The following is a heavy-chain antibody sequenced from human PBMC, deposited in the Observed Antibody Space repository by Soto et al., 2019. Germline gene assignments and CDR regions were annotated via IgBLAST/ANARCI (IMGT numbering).Heavy chain of an antibody. D-gene: IGHD6-19*01. CDR3: ARRYSSGWSGWFDP. Sequence: SETLSLTCTVSGGSISSYYWSWIRQPPGKGLEWIGYIYYSGSTNYNPSLKSRVTISVDTSKNQFSLNLSSVTAADTAVYYCARRYSSGWSGWFDPWGQGTLVTSPQ. CDR2: IYYSGST. J-gene: IGHJ5*02. CDR1: GGSISSYY. V-gene: IGHV4-59*01.